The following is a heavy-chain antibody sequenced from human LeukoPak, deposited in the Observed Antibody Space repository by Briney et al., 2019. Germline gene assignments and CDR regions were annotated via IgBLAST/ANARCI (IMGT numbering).Heavy chain of an antibody. CDR3: ARARLEWLLFLDY. J-gene: IGHJ4*02. Sequence: PSETLSLTCTVSGGSISSHYWSWIRQPPGKGLEWIGYIYYSGSTNYNPSLKSRVTISVDTSKNQFSLKLSSVTAADTAVYYCARARLEWLLFLDYWGQGTLVTVSS. D-gene: IGHD3-3*01. CDR1: GGSISSHY. CDR2: IYYSGST. V-gene: IGHV4-59*11.